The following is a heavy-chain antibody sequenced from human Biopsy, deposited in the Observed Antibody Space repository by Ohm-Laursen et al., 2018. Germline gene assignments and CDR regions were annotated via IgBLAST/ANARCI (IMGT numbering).Heavy chain of an antibody. J-gene: IGHJ5*02. CDR3: ARGSPRRVSIFEASIYWFDT. D-gene: IGHD6-6*01. Sequence: ASVKVSCKASGYSFTTYEVNWVRQARGQGLEWMGWMIPNSGKTGYAQRFQGRVTLTMNTSIGTAYMELSGLRSEDTAVYYCARGSPRRVSIFEASIYWFDTWGQGTLVTVSS. V-gene: IGHV1-8*01. CDR2: MIPNSGKT. CDR1: GYSFTTYE.